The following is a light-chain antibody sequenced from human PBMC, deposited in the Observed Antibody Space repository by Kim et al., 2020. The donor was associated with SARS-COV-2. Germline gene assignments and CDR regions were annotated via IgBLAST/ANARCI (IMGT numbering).Light chain of an antibody. V-gene: IGLV4-69*01. CDR3: QTWGTGIV. CDR2: LNSDGSH. CDR1: LWHSGYA. J-gene: IGLJ2*01. Sequence: GAPVQHTCTLSLWHSGYAMEWHQQQPEKGPRYLMKLNSDGSHSKGDGIPDRFSGSSSGAERYLTISSLQSEDEADYYCQTWGTGIVFGGGTQLTVL.